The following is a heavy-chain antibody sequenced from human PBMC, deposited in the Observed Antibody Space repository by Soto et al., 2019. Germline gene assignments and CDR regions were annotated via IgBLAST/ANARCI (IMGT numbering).Heavy chain of an antibody. D-gene: IGHD6-6*01. CDR2: ISYDGSNK. V-gene: IGHV3-30*18. CDR1: GFTFSSYG. Sequence: GGSLRLSCAASGFTFSSYGMHWVRQAPGKGLEWVAVISYDGSNKYYADSVKGRFTISRDNSKNTLYLQMNSLRAEDTAVYYCAKDKEIEARYYYYGMDVWGQGTKVTVSS. J-gene: IGHJ6*02. CDR3: AKDKEIEARYYYYGMDV.